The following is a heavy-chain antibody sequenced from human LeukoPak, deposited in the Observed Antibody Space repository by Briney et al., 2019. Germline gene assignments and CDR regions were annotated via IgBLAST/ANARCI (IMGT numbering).Heavy chain of an antibody. Sequence: GGSLRLSCAASGFTFSNYAMSWVRQAPGKGLEWVSSISRSSSYIYYADSVKGRFTISRDNAKNSLYLQMNSLRAEDTAVYYCARAGVPPATTTVDIWGQGTMVTVPS. V-gene: IGHV3-21*01. J-gene: IGHJ3*02. CDR2: ISRSSSYI. D-gene: IGHD2-2*01. CDR3: ARAGVPPATTTVDI. CDR1: GFTFSNYA.